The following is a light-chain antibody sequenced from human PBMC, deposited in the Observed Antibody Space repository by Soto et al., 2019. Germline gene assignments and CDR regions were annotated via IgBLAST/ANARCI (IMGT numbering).Light chain of an antibody. V-gene: IGKV3-20*01. CDR1: HTITSRY. Sequence: EIVLTQSPHTLSLPPGESASLSCRTSHTITSRYSAWYQQKLDQSPRLLVYAASIRAPGTPDGFSGSVSGADFTITISIMAAAVFADYDCQHYYCSLTFGGGTHVDIK. J-gene: IGKJ4*01. CDR2: AAS. CDR3: QHYYCSLT.